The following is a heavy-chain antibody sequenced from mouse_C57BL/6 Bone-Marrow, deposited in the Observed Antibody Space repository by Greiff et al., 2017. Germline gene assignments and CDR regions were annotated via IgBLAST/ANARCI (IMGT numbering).Heavy chain of an antibody. CDR1: GYAFSSYW. D-gene: IGHD2-3*01. CDR2: IYPGDGDT. Sequence: VMLVESGAELVKPGASVKISCKASGYAFSSYWMNWVKQRPGKGLEWIGQIYPGDGDTNYNGKFKGKATLTADTSSSTAYMQLSSLTSEDSAVYFCARSCENGYYVRFAYWGQGTLVTVSA. V-gene: IGHV1-80*01. J-gene: IGHJ3*01. CDR3: ARSCENGYYVRFAY.